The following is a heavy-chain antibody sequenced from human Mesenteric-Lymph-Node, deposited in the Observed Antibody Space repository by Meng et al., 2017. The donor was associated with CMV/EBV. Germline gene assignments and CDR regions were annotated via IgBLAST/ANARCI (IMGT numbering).Heavy chain of an antibody. V-gene: IGHV4-39*07. J-gene: IGHJ5*02. CDR3: ARDQGGIGNWFDP. Sequence: SETLSLTCTVSGDSIRSTSYYWGWIRQSPGKGLEWIGSINSHYNPSLKSRVTISVDTSKNQFSLRLTSVTAADTAVYYCARDQGGIGNWFDPWGQGTLVTVSS. CDR2: INS. CDR1: GDSIRSTSYY. D-gene: IGHD3-16*01.